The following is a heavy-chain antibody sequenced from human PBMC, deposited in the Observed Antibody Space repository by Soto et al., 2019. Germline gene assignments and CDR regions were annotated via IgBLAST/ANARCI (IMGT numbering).Heavy chain of an antibody. Sequence: QVQLVQSGAEVKKPGSSVKVSCKASGGTFRSYSISWVRQAPGQGLEWMGGIIPIFDITNYAQKFQGRVTITADEPTSTAYMELSSLGYADTAVYYCARPDEGGYSSNHHYYYALDVWGQGTTVTV. CDR1: GGTFRSYS. CDR2: IIPIFDIT. CDR3: ARPDEGGYSSNHHYYYALDV. J-gene: IGHJ6*02. D-gene: IGHD3-22*01. V-gene: IGHV1-69*01.